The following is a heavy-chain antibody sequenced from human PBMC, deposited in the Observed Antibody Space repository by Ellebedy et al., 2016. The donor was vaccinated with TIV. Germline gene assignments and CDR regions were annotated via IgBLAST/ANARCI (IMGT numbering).Heavy chain of an antibody. J-gene: IGHJ3*02. Sequence: SETLSLXXTVSGGSISSYYWSWIRQPPGKGLEWIGYIYYSGSTNYNPSLKSRVTISVDTSKNQFSLKLSSVTAADTAVYYCARVGFGVVVLDAFDIWGQGTMVTVSS. V-gene: IGHV4-59*01. CDR3: ARVGFGVVVLDAFDI. CDR2: IYYSGST. CDR1: GGSISSYY. D-gene: IGHD3-3*01.